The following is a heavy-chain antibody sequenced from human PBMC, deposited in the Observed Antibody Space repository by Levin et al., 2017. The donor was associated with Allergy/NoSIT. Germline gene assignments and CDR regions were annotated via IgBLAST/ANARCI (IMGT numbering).Heavy chain of an antibody. D-gene: IGHD6-13*01. CDR2: IKPDGSEK. V-gene: IGHV3-7*01. CDR1: GFTFVTHW. CDR3: ARGGSSWYSG. J-gene: IGHJ4*02. Sequence: QAGGSLRLSCAASGFTFVTHWMSWVRQAPGKGLEWVANIKPDGSEKYYVDSVKGRFTISRDNAKNSLYLQMNSLRGEDTAVYYCARGGSSWYSGWGQGTLVTVSS.